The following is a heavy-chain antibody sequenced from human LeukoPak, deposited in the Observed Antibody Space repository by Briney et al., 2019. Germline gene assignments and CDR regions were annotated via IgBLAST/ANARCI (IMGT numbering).Heavy chain of an antibody. CDR2: INTNTGNP. D-gene: IGHD3-3*01. J-gene: IGHJ4*02. V-gene: IGHV7-4-1*02. CDR3: ARDGNLDDFWSGYRY. CDR1: GYTFTIYA. Sequence: GASVKVSCKASGYTFTIYAMNWVRQAPGQGLEWMGWINTNTGNPTYAQGFTGRFVFSLDTSVSTAYLQISSLKAEDTAVYYCARDGNLDDFWSGYRYWGQGTLVTVSS.